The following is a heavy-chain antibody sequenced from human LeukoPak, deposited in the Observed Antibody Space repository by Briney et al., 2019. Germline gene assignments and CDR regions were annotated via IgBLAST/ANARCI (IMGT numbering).Heavy chain of an antibody. CDR3: ASRYSGYDAYYYYGMDV. V-gene: IGHV1-69*04. Sequence: ASVKVSCKASGGTFSSYAISWVRQAPGQGLEWMGRIIPILGIANYAQKFQGRVTITADKSTSTACMELSSLRSEDTAVYYCASRYSGYDAYYYYGMDVWGQGTTVTVSS. CDR1: GGTFSSYA. CDR2: IIPILGIA. D-gene: IGHD5-12*01. J-gene: IGHJ6*02.